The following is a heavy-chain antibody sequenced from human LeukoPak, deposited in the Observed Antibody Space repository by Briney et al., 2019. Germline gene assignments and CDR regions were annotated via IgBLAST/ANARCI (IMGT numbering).Heavy chain of an antibody. CDR3: ARDNIVVVAATKAYYFDY. Sequence: GGSLRLSCAASGFTFSSYWMHWVRQAPGKGLVWLSRINSDGSSTSYVDSVKGRFTISRDNAKNSLYLQMNSLRAEDTAVYYCARDNIVVVAATKAYYFDYWGQGTLVTVSS. V-gene: IGHV3-74*01. J-gene: IGHJ4*02. CDR2: INSDGSST. D-gene: IGHD2-15*01. CDR1: GFTFSSYW.